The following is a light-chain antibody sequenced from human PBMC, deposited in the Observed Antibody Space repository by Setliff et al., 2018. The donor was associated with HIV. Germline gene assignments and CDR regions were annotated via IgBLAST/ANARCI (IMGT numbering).Light chain of an antibody. CDR2: EVS. CDR3: SSYTSSSTPYV. Sequence: QSALTQPASVSGSPGQSITISCTGTSSDVGGYNYVSWYQQHPGNAPKIMIYEVSNRPSGVSNRFSGSKSGNTASLTISVLQAEDEADYYCSSYTSSSTPYVFGTGTKVTVL. J-gene: IGLJ1*01. CDR1: SSDVGGYNY. V-gene: IGLV2-14*01.